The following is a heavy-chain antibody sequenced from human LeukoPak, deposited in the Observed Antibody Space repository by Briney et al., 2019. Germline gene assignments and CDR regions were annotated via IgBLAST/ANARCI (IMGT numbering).Heavy chain of an antibody. CDR2: ISGSGGST. J-gene: IGHJ4*02. Sequence: SGGSLRLSCAASGFTFSSYAMSWVRQAPGKGLEWVSAISGSGGSTYYADSVKGRFTISRDNSKNTLYLQMNSLRAEDTAVYYCAKTWVVFGRPFAQQTVGATMGVDYWGQGTLVTVSS. CDR3: AKTWVVFGRPFAQQTVGATMGVDY. D-gene: IGHD1-26*01. V-gene: IGHV3-23*01. CDR1: GFTFSSYA.